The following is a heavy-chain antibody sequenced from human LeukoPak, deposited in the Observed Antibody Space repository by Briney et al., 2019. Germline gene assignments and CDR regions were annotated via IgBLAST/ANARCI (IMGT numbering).Heavy chain of an antibody. J-gene: IGHJ4*02. CDR1: GFTFSNYW. CDR3: AKSDSTFGGDLGY. Sequence: GGSLRLSCAAYGFTFSNYWMHWVRQAPGKGLVWVSRINSDGINTSYADSVKGRFTISRDNAKNTLNLQMNSLRAEDTAVYYCAKSDSTFGGDLGYWGQGTLVTVSS. CDR2: INSDGINT. D-gene: IGHD3-16*01. V-gene: IGHV3-74*01.